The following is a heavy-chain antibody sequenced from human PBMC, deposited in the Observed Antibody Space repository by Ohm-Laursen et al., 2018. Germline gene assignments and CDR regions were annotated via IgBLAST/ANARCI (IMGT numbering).Heavy chain of an antibody. CDR1: GFTFIDYD. CDR2: ITSGGGII. J-gene: IGHJ6*02. V-gene: IGHV3-11*01. Sequence: GSLRLSCSASGFTFIDYDMSWIRQTPGKGLEWLSYITSGGGIIYSADSVKGRFTIFRDNDEDTLYLQMNSLRAEDTAIYYCARHDSSDSPSHYYYYTMDVWGQGTTVTVSS. CDR3: ARHDSSDSPSHYYYYTMDV. D-gene: IGHD3-22*01.